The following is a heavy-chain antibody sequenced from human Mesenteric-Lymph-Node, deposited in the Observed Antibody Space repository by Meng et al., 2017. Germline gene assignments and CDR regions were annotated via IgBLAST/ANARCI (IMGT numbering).Heavy chain of an antibody. J-gene: IGHJ6*02. V-gene: IGHV3-30*04. CDR2: ISYDGSNK. CDR3: AKKITMAGHYYYDGVDV. CDR1: GFTFSSYA. D-gene: IGHD6-19*01. Sequence: GESLKISCAASGFTFSSYAMHWVRQAPGKGLEWVAVISYDGSNKYYADSVKGRFTISRDNSKNTLYLQVNSLRAEDTAIYYCAKKITMAGHYYYDGVDVWGQGTTVTVSS.